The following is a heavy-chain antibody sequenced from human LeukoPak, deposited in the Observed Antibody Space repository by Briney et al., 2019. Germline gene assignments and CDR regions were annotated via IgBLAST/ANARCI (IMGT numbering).Heavy chain of an antibody. CDR1: GGSFSGYY. CDR2: INHSGST. D-gene: IGHD5-18*01. Sequence: SETLSLTCAVYGGSFSGYYWSWIRQPPGKGLEWIGEINHSGSTNYNPSLKSRVTISVDTSKNQFSLKLSSVTAADTAVYYCARDRVQLWLGSYYYYGMDVWGQGTTVTVSS. CDR3: ARDRVQLWLGSYYYYGMDV. J-gene: IGHJ6*02. V-gene: IGHV4-34*01.